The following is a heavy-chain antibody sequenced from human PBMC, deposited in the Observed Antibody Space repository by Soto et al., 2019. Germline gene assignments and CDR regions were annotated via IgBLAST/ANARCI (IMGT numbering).Heavy chain of an antibody. D-gene: IGHD1-26*01. J-gene: IGHJ5*02. V-gene: IGHV4-31*03. CDR3: ARVGAAPPYNWFDP. Sequence: SETLSLTCTVSGGSISSGGYYWSWIRQHPGKGLEWIGYIYYSGSTYYNPSLKSRVTISVDTSKNQFSLKLSSVTAADTAVYYCARVGAAPPYNWFDPWGQGTLVTVSS. CDR1: GGSISSGGYY. CDR2: IYYSGST.